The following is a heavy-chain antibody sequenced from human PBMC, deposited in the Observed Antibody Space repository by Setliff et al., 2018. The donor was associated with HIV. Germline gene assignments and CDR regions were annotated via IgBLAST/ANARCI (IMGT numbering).Heavy chain of an antibody. CDR3: ARKLRPGHGVDV. V-gene: IGHV3-7*01. CDR1: GFTFSSYW. D-gene: IGHD3-10*01. J-gene: IGHJ6*02. CDR2: IDQDGSEK. Sequence: LRLSCAASGFTFSSYWMHWVRQAPGKGLVWVANIDQDGSEKNYVESVKGRFTISRDNAKGSASLQMNSLRAEDTAIYFCARKLRPGHGVDVWGQGTTVTVSS.